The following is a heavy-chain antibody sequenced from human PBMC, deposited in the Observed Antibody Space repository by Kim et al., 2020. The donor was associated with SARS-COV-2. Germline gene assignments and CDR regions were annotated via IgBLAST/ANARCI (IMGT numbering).Heavy chain of an antibody. CDR1: GFTFSSYG. CDR2: ISYDGSNK. CDR3: AKDTYDSSGYSGDY. D-gene: IGHD3-22*01. V-gene: IGHV3-30*18. Sequence: GGSLRLSCAASGFTFSSYGMHWVRQAPGKGLEWVAVISYDGSNKYYADSVKGRFTISRDNSKNTLYLQMNSLRAEDTAVYYCAKDTYDSSGYSGDYWGQGTLVTVSS. J-gene: IGHJ4*02.